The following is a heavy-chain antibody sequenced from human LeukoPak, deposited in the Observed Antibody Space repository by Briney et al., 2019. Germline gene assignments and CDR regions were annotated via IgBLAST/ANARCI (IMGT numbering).Heavy chain of an antibody. CDR2: INPNSGNT. CDR3: AREMRPATTTLVAY. J-gene: IGHJ4*02. V-gene: IGHV1-2*02. CDR1: GYIFTGYW. Sequence: ASVKVSCKTSGYIFTGYWIHWVRQAPGQRLEWMGFINPNSGNTNYAQKFQGRVTMTRDMSISTAYLELSSLTSDDPAVYYCAREMRPATTTLVAYWGQGTLVTVSS. D-gene: IGHD1-1*01.